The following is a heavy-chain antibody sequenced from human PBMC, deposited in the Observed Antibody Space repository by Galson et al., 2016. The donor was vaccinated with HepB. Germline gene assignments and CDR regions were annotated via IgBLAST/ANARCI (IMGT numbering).Heavy chain of an antibody. J-gene: IGHJ3*02. Sequence: QSGAEVKKPGESLRISCETSGYSFHNYWIAWVRQMPGKGLEWMGMIYPADSDTRYSPSFQGQVTISADKSIRTAYLQWGSLKASDPSTVYCAGLYQQHLVEGAFDMWGKGTIVTVSS. D-gene: IGHD1/OR15-1a*01. CDR2: IYPADSDT. V-gene: IGHV5-51*01. CDR1: GYSFHNYW. CDR3: AGLYQQHLVEGAFDM.